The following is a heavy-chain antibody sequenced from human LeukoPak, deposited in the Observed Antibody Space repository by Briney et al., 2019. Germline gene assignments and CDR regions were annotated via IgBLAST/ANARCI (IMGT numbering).Heavy chain of an antibody. J-gene: IGHJ4*02. Sequence: SETLSLTCTVSGGSISSSYYYWGWIRQPPRKGLEWIGCIFYSGSTYYNPSLKSRVTISLDTSKNQFSLRLSSVTAADTAVYYCARHSAVTTFIFDYWGQGTLVTVSS. CDR2: IFYSGST. V-gene: IGHV4-39*01. CDR3: ARHSAVTTFIFDY. CDR1: GGSISSSYYY. D-gene: IGHD4-17*01.